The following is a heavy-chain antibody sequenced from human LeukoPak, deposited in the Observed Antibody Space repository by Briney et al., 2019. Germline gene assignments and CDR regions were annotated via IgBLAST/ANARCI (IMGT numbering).Heavy chain of an antibody. CDR3: AREEFFWSGYYWRDAFDI. Sequence: GGSLRLSCAASGFTFSSYAMHWVRQAPGKGLEWVAVISYDGSNKYYADSVKGRFTISRDNSKNTLYLQMNSLRAEDTAVYYCAREEFFWSGYYWRDAFDIWGQGTMVTVSS. J-gene: IGHJ3*02. V-gene: IGHV3-30*04. CDR2: ISYDGSNK. D-gene: IGHD3-3*01. CDR1: GFTFSSYA.